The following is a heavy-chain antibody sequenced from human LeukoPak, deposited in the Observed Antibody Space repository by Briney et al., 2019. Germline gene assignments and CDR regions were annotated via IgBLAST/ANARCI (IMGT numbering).Heavy chain of an antibody. CDR1: GFTVSSNY. CDR3: ARDGAQVNYDFWSGPYYFDY. CDR2: IYSGGST. D-gene: IGHD3-3*01. J-gene: IGHJ4*02. V-gene: IGHV3-66*01. Sequence: GGSLRLSCAASGFTVSSNYMSWVRQAPGKGLEWVSVIYSGGSTYYADSVKGRFTISRDNSKNTLYLQMNSLRAEDTAVYYCARDGAQVNYDFWSGPYYFDYWGQGTLVTVSS.